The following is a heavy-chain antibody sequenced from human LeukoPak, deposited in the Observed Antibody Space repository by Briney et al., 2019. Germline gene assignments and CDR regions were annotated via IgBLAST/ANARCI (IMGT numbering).Heavy chain of an antibody. J-gene: IGHJ4*02. D-gene: IGHD3-9*01. Sequence: SETLSLTCTVSGGSISSYYWSWIRQPPGKGLEWIGYIYYSGGTNYNPSLKSRVTISLDTSRNQFSLKLSSVTAADTAVYYCARGSFTGRTGYDFVYWGQGTLVTVSS. V-gene: IGHV4-59*01. CDR3: ARGSFTGRTGYDFVY. CDR1: GGSISSYY. CDR2: IYYSGGT.